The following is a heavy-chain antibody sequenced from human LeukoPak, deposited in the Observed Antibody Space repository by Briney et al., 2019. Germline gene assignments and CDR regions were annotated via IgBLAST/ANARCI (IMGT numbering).Heavy chain of an antibody. CDR3: AREIEPYSSSGWFDP. CDR1: GFTFSSYW. Sequence: GGSLRLSCAASGFTFSSYWMHWVRHAPGKGLVWVSRIISDGSSTTYADSVRGRLTTSTDNAKNTLYLQMNSLRAEDTAVYYCAREIEPYSSSGWFDPWGQGTLVTVSS. J-gene: IGHJ5*02. D-gene: IGHD6-6*01. CDR2: IISDGSST. V-gene: IGHV3-74*01.